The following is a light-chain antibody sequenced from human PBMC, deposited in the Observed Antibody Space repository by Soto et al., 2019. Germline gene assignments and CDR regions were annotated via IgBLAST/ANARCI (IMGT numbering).Light chain of an antibody. Sequence: DIQMTQSPSSVSASVGDRVTITCRASEGVGSLLAWYQQKPGKAPKLLIYTTSSLLNGVPSRFSGTGSGTDFTLTISSLQPEDVTTYYSQQANSIPNTFGQGTRLDIK. J-gene: IGKJ2*01. CDR2: TTS. CDR1: EGVGSL. CDR3: QQANSIPNT. V-gene: IGKV1-12*01.